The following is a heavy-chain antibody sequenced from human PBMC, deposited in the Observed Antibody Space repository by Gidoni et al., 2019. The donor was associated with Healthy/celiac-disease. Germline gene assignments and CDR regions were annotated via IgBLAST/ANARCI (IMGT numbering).Heavy chain of an antibody. CDR1: GFTFSDYY. CDR2: ISSSSSYT. V-gene: IGHV3-11*06. Sequence: QVQLVESGGGLVKPGGSLRLSCPAFGFTFSDYYMSWIRQAPGKGLEWVSYISSSSSYTNYADSVKGRFTISRDNAKNSLYLQMNSLRAEDTAVYYCARGQGEEWLSFGYWGQGTLVTVSS. CDR3: ARGQGEEWLSFGY. J-gene: IGHJ4*02. D-gene: IGHD3-3*01.